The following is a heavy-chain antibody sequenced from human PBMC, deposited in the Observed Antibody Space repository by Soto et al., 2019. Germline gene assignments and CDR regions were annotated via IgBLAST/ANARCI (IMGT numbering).Heavy chain of an antibody. CDR3: SRGKRGINWKHNRYSYL. J-gene: IGHJ2*01. D-gene: IGHD1-1*01. CDR2: ISYDGSNK. V-gene: IGHV3-30-3*01. Sequence: QVQLVESGGGVVQPGRSLRLSCAASGFTFSSYAMHWVRQAPGKGLEWVAVISYDGSNKYYADSVKGRFTINRDNSKNTLYLHMNSMSAEDTVVYYLSRGKRGINWKHNRYSYLSGRGALVTVSS. CDR1: GFTFSSYA.